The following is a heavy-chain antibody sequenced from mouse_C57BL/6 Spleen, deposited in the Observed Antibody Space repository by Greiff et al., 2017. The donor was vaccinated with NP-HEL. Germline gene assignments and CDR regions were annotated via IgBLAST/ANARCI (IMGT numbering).Heavy chain of an antibody. J-gene: IGHJ2*01. CDR2: ISSGGDYI. D-gene: IGHD2-3*01. Sequence: DVHLVESGEGLVKPGGSLKLSCAASGFTFSSYAMSWVRQTPEKRLEWVAYISSGGDYIYYADTVKGRFTISRDNARNTLYLQMSSLKSEDTAMYYCTREGGYFDYFDYWGQGTTLTVSS. CDR1: GFTFSSYA. CDR3: TREGGYFDYFDY. V-gene: IGHV5-9-1*02.